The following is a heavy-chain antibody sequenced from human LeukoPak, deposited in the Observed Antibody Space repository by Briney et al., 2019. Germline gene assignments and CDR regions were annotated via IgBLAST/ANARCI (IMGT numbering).Heavy chain of an antibody. CDR3: ARHSGSSPHYFDY. Sequence: SETLSLTCFVSGGSISSSSYYWGWIRQPPGKGLEWIGYIYYSGSTNYNPSLKSRVTISVDTSKNQFSLKLSSVTAADTAVYYCARHSGSSPHYFDYWGQGSLVPVSS. CDR2: IYYSGST. D-gene: IGHD1-26*01. V-gene: IGHV4-61*05. CDR1: GGSISSSSYY. J-gene: IGHJ4*02.